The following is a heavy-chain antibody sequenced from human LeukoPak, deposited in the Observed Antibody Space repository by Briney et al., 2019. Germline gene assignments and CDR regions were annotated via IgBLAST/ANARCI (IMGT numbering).Heavy chain of an antibody. D-gene: IGHD1-26*01. CDR1: GLNFSTYV. J-gene: IGHJ4*02. CDR3: AKAISGTYRRLPDD. Sequence: GGSLRLSCAASGLNFSTYVINWVRQAPGKGLEWVSVISDSGGFTFYADSVKGRFTISRDNSMNTLYLQMNSLRADDTAVYFCAKAISGTYRRLPDDWGQGTLVTVSS. CDR2: ISDSGGFT. V-gene: IGHV3-23*01.